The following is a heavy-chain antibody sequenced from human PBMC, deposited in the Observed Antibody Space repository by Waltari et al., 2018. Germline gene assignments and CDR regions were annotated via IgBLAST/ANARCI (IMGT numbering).Heavy chain of an antibody. CDR1: GGSFGTYA. Sequence: QVHLVQSGAEVRKPGSSVKVSCEASGGSFGTYAIRWGRQAPGQGLEWRGVIIPIYGTSNYAQKFQGRVNVAADELTTTAYMELSSLRSDDTAVYYCAKRIVGGPFDVWGQGTMVTVSS. CDR2: IIPIYGTS. V-gene: IGHV1-69*12. D-gene: IGHD1-26*01. J-gene: IGHJ3*01. CDR3: AKRIVGGPFDV.